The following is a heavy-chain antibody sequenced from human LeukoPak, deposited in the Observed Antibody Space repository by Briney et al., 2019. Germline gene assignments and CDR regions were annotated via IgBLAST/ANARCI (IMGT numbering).Heavy chain of an antibody. CDR2: ISSSSSPI. CDR1: GFTFTNYV. V-gene: IGHV3-48*02. CDR3: ARDHYSRNDY. Sequence: GGSLRLSCAASGFTFTNYVMNWVRQAPGKGLEWLSYISSSSSPIYYADSVKGRFTISRDNAKNSLYLQMNSLRDEDTAVYYCARDHYSRNDYWGQGTLVTVSS. D-gene: IGHD6-13*01. J-gene: IGHJ4*02.